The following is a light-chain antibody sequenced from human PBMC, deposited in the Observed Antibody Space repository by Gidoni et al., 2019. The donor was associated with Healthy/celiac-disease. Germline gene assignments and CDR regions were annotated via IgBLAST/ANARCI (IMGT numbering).Light chain of an antibody. Sequence: EIVLTQSPATLSLSPGERATLSCRASQSVSSYLAWYQQKPGQAPRLRIYDASNRATGIPARFSGSGSGTDFTLTISSLGPGNFAVYYCQQRSNWPTFXPXTKVDIK. CDR1: QSVSSY. V-gene: IGKV3-11*01. J-gene: IGKJ3*01. CDR3: QQRSNWPT. CDR2: DAS.